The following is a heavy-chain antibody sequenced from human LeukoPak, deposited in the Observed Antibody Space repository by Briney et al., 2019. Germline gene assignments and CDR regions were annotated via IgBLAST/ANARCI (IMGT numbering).Heavy chain of an antibody. J-gene: IGHJ4*02. CDR3: ARDGSSSWYHPFDY. V-gene: IGHV4-30-4*01. D-gene: IGHD6-13*01. CDR2: IYYSGST. CDR1: GGSISSGDYY. Sequence: SQTLSLTCTVSGGSISSGDYYWSWICQPPGKGLEWIGYIYYSGSTYYNPSLKSRVTISVDTSKSQFSLKLSSVTAADTAVYYCARDGSSSWYHPFDYWGQGTLVTVSS.